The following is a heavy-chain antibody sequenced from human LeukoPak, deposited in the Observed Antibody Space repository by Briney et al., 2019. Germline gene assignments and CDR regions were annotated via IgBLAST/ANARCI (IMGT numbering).Heavy chain of an antibody. CDR3: ARSGVVVVPAAIFDY. D-gene: IGHD2-2*01. CDR1: GGSFSGYY. J-gene: IGHJ4*02. CDR2: INHSGST. V-gene: IGHV4-34*01. Sequence: SETLSLTCAVYGGSFSGYYWSWIRQPPEEGLEWIGEINHSGSTNYNPSLKSRVTISVDTSKNQFSLKLSSVTAADTAVYYCARSGVVVVPAAIFDYWGQGTLVTVSS.